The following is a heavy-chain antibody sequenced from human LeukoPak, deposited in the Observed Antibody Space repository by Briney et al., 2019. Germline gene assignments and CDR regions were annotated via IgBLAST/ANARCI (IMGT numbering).Heavy chain of an antibody. CDR2: IWYDASGQ. Sequence: GGSLRLSCAASGFSFSTYGVHWVRQAPGKGLEWVAMIWYDASGQHYADSVKGRFTISRDTSKNTLYLQMNSLRAEDTAVYFSARDSLYDDNGYYHYFDYWGQGTLVTVSS. V-gene: IGHV3-33*01. J-gene: IGHJ4*02. D-gene: IGHD3-22*01. CDR3: ARDSLYDDNGYYHYFDY. CDR1: GFSFSTYG.